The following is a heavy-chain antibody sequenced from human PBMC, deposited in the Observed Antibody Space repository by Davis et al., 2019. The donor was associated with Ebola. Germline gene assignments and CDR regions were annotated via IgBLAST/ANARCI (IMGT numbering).Heavy chain of an antibody. CDR3: ARDLGSSWEPYYYGMDV. Sequence: AASVKVSCKASGYTFTSYYMHWVRQAPGQGLEWMGIINPSGGSTSYAQKFQGRVTMTTDTSTSTAYMELRSLRSDDTAVYYCARDLGSSWEPYYYGMDVWGQGTTVTVSS. V-gene: IGHV1-46*01. D-gene: IGHD6-13*01. CDR1: GYTFTSYY. CDR2: INPSGGST. J-gene: IGHJ6*02.